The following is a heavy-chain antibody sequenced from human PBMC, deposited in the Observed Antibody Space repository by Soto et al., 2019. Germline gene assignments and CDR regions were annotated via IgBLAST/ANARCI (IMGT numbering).Heavy chain of an antibody. J-gene: IGHJ6*02. CDR2: ISYDGSNK. D-gene: IGHD2-15*01. Sequence: GGSLRLSWAASGFTFRSSAMHWVRQAPGKGLEWVAVISYDGSNKYYADSVKGRFTISRDNSKNTLYLQMNSLRAEDTAVYYCARDFYPTLYYYYYGMDVWGQGTTVTVSS. CDR1: GFTFRSSA. V-gene: IGHV3-30-3*01. CDR3: ARDFYPTLYYYYYGMDV.